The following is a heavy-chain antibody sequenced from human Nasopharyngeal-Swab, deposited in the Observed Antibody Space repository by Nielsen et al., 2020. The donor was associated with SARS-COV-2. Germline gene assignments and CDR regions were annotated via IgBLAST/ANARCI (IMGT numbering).Heavy chain of an antibody. J-gene: IGHJ5*02. CDR3: ARHPWQLWFPGWFDP. D-gene: IGHD5-18*01. CDR1: GGSISSSNW. V-gene: IGHV4-4*02. CDR2: IYHSGST. Sequence: SETLSLTCAVSGGSISSSNWWSWVRQPPGKGLEWIGEIYHSGSTYYNPSLKSRVTISVDTSKNQFSLKLSSVTAADTAVYYCARHPWQLWFPGWFDPWGQGTLVTVSS.